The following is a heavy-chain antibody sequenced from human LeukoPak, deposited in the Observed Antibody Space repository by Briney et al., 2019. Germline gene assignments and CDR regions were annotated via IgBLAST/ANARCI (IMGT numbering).Heavy chain of an antibody. CDR2: ISGGGGST. D-gene: IGHD5-12*01. Sequence: PGGSLRLSCAASGFTFSSYAMSWVRQAPGKGLEWVSAISGGGGSTYYADSVKGRFTISRDNSKNTLYLQMNSLRAEDTAVYYCAKAKNYSGYLYFDYWGQGTLVTVSS. CDR1: GFTFSSYA. CDR3: AKAKNYSGYLYFDY. V-gene: IGHV3-23*01. J-gene: IGHJ4*02.